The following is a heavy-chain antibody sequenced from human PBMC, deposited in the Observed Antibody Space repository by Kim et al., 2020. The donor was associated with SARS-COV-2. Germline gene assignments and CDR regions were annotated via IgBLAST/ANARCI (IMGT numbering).Heavy chain of an antibody. D-gene: IGHD3-22*01. V-gene: IGHV1-69*13. J-gene: IGHJ4*02. CDR1: GGTFSSYA. Sequence: SVKVSCKASGGTFSSYAISWVRQAPGQGLEWMGGIIPIFGTANYAQKFQGRVTITADESTSTAYMELSSLRSEDTAVYYCARGDYYDSSGYYGTGPENWGQGTLVTVSS. CDR2: IIPIFGTA. CDR3: ARGDYYDSSGYYGTGPEN.